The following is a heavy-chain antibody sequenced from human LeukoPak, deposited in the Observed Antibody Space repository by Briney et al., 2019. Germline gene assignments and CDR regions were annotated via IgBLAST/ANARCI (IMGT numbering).Heavy chain of an antibody. Sequence: GGSLRLSCAASGFTFSSYAMHWVRQAPGRGLEWVAVISYDGSNKYYADSVKGRFTISRDNSKNTLYLQMNSLRAEDTAVYYCARVGSPFFFFDYWGQGTLVTVSS. CDR1: GFTFSSYA. J-gene: IGHJ4*02. V-gene: IGHV3-30-3*01. CDR3: ARVGSPFFFFDY. CDR2: ISYDGSNK. D-gene: IGHD2-15*01.